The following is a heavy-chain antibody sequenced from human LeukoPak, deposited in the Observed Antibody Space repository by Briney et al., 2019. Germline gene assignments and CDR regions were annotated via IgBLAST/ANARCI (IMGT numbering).Heavy chain of an antibody. D-gene: IGHD2-2*01. J-gene: IGHJ6*03. CDR1: GGAISSYY. CDR2: IYYSGST. V-gene: IGHV4-59*01. Sequence: PSETLSLTCTVSGGAISSYYWSWIRQPPGKGLEWIGYIYYSGSTNYNPSLKSRVTISVDTSKNQFSLKLSSVTAADTAVYYCARYHKYCSSTSCYAEDYYYYMDVWGKGTTVTISS. CDR3: ARYHKYCSSTSCYAEDYYYYMDV.